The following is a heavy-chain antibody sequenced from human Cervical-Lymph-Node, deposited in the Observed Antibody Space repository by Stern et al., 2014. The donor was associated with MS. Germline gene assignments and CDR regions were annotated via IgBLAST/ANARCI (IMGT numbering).Heavy chain of an antibody. J-gene: IGHJ4*02. CDR2: IYHSGST. CDR1: GGSISSSNW. CDR3: ARAVMATIKHFDY. Sequence: VQLVESGPGLVKPSGTLSLTCAVSGGSISSSNWGSWVRQPPGQGLEWIGEIYHSGSTNYTPTLKSRVTISVDKSKNEFSLKRSSVTAADTAVYYCARAVMATIKHFDYWGQGTLVTVSS. V-gene: IGHV4-4*02. D-gene: IGHD5-24*01.